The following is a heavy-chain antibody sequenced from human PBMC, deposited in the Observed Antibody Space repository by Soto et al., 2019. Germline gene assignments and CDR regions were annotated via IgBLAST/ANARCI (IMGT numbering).Heavy chain of an antibody. D-gene: IGHD5-12*01. CDR1: GDSVCSNSAA. CDR2: TYYRSKWYN. Sequence: PSQTLSLTCAISGDSVCSNSAAWNWIRQSPWRGLEWLGRTYYRSKWYNDYAVSVKSRITINPDTSKNQFSLQLNSVTPEETAVYYCAREPEPKDLRVATILSRYYYGMDVWGQGTTVTVSS. V-gene: IGHV6-1*01. CDR3: AREPEPKDLRVATILSRYYYGMDV. J-gene: IGHJ6*02.